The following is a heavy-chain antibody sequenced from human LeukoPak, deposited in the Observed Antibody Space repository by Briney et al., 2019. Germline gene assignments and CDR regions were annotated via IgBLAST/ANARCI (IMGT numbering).Heavy chain of an antibody. CDR1: GFTFRNYV. CDR2: TSSDLKAN. D-gene: IGHD6-19*01. Sequence: GGSLRLSCAASGFTFRNYVIHWVRQAPGKGPEWVAVTSSDLKANYYADSVKGRFTISRDNSRNTLYLQMKSLRPEDTAIYYCVREVSSGSFDYWGRGTLVTVSS. V-gene: IGHV3-30*03. CDR3: VREVSSGSFDY. J-gene: IGHJ4*02.